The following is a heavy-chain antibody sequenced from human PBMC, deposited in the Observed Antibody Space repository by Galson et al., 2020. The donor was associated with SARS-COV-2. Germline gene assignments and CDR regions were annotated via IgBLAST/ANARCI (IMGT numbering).Heavy chain of an antibody. J-gene: IGHJ4*02. Sequence: ASVKVSCEASGYRFTYYAIHWVRQAPGQRLEWMGWINGGNGDTEFSQKFQDRLTITRDTSTTTAYMELRDLRSEDTAIYYCAKALFLHYDIVTGYYGSFDYWGQGSLVTVSS. D-gene: IGHD3-9*01. CDR1: GYRFTYYA. CDR3: AKALFLHYDIVTGYYGSFDY. V-gene: IGHV1-3*01. CDR2: INGGNGDT.